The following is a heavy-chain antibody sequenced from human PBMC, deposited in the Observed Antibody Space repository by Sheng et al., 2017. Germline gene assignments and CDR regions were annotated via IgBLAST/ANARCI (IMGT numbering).Heavy chain of an antibody. CDR1: GGSISSYY. D-gene: IGHD1-26*01. CDR3: ARHSGSYPSAFDI. Sequence: QVQLQQWGAGLLKPSETLSLTCTVSGGSISSYYWSWIRQPPGKGLEWIGYIYYSGSTNYNPSLKSRVTISVDTSKNQFSLKLSSVTATDTAVYYCARHSGSYPSAFDIWGQGTMVTVSS. CDR2: IYYSGST. J-gene: IGHJ3*02. V-gene: IGHV4-59*01.